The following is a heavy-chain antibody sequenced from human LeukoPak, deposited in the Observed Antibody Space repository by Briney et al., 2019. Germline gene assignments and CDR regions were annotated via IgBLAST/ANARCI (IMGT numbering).Heavy chain of an antibody. J-gene: IGHJ6*03. D-gene: IGHD6-13*01. CDR1: DNSLSSFY. CDR2: IYSSGST. CDR3: ARALRVEQQLVYYYYYMDV. Sequence: SETLSLTCTVSDNSLSSFYWSWIRQPPGKGLEWIGYIYSSGSTNYNPSLKSRVTISVDTSKNQFSLKLSSVTAADTAVYYCARALRVEQQLVYYYYYMDVWGKGTTVTVSS. V-gene: IGHV4-4*08.